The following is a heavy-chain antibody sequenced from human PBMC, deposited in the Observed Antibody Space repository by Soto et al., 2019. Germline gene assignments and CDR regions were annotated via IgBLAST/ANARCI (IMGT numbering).Heavy chain of an antibody. Sequence: PXGSLRLSCAVAGFSCSSYDMSWVRQAPGKGLEWVSTILVGGSTHYEDSVKGRFTISRDTSKNTVYLQMNSLTAGDTASYYCAKAAATSGGAFEIYGQGTMVTVSS. CDR2: ILVGGST. CDR1: GFSCSSYD. J-gene: IGHJ3*02. D-gene: IGHD2-15*01. V-gene: IGHV3-23*01. CDR3: AKAAATSGGAFEI.